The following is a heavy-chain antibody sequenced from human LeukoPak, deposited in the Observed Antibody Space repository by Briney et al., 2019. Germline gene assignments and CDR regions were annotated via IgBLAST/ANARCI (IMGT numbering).Heavy chain of an antibody. D-gene: IGHD3-10*01. J-gene: IGHJ4*02. Sequence: GGSLRLSCATSGFSVSSNFMSWVRQAPGKGLEWVSVIYSIGSTYYTDSVKGRFTISRYNSKSTVYLQMDSLRAEDTAVYYCVRDSDSFGFDHWGQGTLVTVSS. CDR2: IYSIGST. CDR3: VRDSDSFGFDH. CDR1: GFSVSSNF. V-gene: IGHV3-53*01.